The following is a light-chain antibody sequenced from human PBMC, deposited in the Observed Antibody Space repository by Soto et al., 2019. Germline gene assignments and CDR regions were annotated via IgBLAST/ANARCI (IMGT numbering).Light chain of an antibody. CDR3: QQYGSSPTWT. CDR1: QSVSSN. CDR2: GAS. Sequence: EIVMTQSPATLSVSPWERATLSCRASQSVSSNLAWYQQKPGQAPRLLIYGASTRATGIAARFSGSGSGTEFTLTISSLQSEDFAVYYCQQYGSSPTWTFGQGTKVDIK. V-gene: IGKV3-15*01. J-gene: IGKJ1*01.